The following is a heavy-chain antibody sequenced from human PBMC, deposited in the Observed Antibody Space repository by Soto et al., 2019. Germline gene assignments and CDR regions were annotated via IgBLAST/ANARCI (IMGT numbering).Heavy chain of an antibody. CDR3: AAELYTGGRCCSFDI. D-gene: IGHD2-8*02. CDR1: GFTFANSA. CDR2: IIVGDGGT. V-gene: IGHV1-58*01. Sequence: ASVKVSCKTSGFTFANSAVRWVRQARGQRLEWIGYIIVGDGGTKSAQNLQERITITRDMSTSTAYMELRSLRSEDTAVYYCAAELYTGGRCCSFDIWGQGTMVTVSS. J-gene: IGHJ3*02.